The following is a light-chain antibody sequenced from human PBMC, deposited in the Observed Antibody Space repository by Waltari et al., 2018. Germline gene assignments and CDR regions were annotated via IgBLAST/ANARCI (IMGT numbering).Light chain of an antibody. CDR2: SAS. CDR1: HSIISY. CDR3: QQSYSSPFT. Sequence: DIQLTQSPSSLSASVGDRVTIHCRASHSIISYLNWYHQKPGKAAKFLIYSASSLQSGVPSRFSGSRSGTDFTLTIISLQPEDFAIYYCQQSYSSPFTFGPGTKVDIK. J-gene: IGKJ3*01. V-gene: IGKV1-39*01.